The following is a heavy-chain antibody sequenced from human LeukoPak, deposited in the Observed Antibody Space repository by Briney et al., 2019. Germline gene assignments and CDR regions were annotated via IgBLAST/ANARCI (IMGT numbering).Heavy chain of an antibody. CDR3: ARQELWFGEYPTYYYYYGMDV. Sequence: MSSETLSLTCTVSGGSISSSSYYWGWIRQPPGKGLEWIGSIYYSGSTYYNPSLKSRVTISVDTSKNQFSLKLSSVTAADTAVYYCARQELWFGEYPTYYYYYGMDVWGQGTTVTVSS. CDR2: IYYSGST. V-gene: IGHV4-39*01. CDR1: GGSISSSSYY. J-gene: IGHJ6*02. D-gene: IGHD3-10*01.